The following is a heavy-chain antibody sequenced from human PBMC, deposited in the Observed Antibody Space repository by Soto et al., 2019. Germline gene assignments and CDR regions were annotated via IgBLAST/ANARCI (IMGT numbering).Heavy chain of an antibody. CDR1: GYSISSGYY. Sequence: SETLSLTCAVSGYSISSGYYWGWIRQPPGKGLEWSGSIYHSGSTYYNPSLKSRVTISVDTSKNQFSLKLSSVTAADTAVYYCARGGYSGYDYYYYYYGMDVWGQGTTVTVSS. J-gene: IGHJ6*02. CDR3: ARGGYSGYDYYYYYYGMDV. CDR2: IYHSGST. D-gene: IGHD5-12*01. V-gene: IGHV4-38-2*01.